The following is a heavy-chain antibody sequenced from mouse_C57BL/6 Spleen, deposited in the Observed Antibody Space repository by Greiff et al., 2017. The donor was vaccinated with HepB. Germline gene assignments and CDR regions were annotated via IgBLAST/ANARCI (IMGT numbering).Heavy chain of an antibody. CDR3: DRQAYYGSTLFDD. J-gene: IGHJ2*01. CDR2: ISSGSSTI. CDR1: GFTFSDYG. Sequence: EVKVVESGGGLVKPGGSLKLSCAASGFTFSDYGMHWVRQAPEKGLEWVAYISSGSSTIYYADTVKGRFTISRDNAKNTLFLQMTSLGSEDTAMYCCDRQAYYGSTLFDDWGKGTTLTVSS. V-gene: IGHV5-17*01. D-gene: IGHD1-1*01.